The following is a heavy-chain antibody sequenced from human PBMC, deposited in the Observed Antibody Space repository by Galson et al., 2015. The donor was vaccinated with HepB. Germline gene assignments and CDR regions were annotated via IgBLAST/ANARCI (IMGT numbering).Heavy chain of an antibody. V-gene: IGHV3-23*01. Sequence: SLRLSCAASGFTFYNYGMNWVRLAPGKGLEWVSSMSGSTGVTVYADSVKGRFTISRDNSKNTLYLQMNSLRAEDTAVYYCAKSWDQPPNYYYYLDSWGQGTLVTVSS. CDR2: MSGSTGVT. D-gene: IGHD1-26*01. CDR1: GFTFYNYG. J-gene: IGHJ4*02. CDR3: AKSWDQPPNYYYYLDS.